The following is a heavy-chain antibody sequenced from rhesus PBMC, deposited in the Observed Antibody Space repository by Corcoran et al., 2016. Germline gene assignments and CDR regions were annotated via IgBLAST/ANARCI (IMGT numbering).Heavy chain of an antibody. J-gene: IGHJ4*01. V-gene: IGHV1-200*01. CDR2: INPSNGNT. CDR1: GHTFTSYS. D-gene: IGHD6-31*01. CDR3: AKSIAAAGGDY. Sequence: QVQLVQSGAEVKKPGASVKLSCKASGHTFTSYSINWVRKAPGQGLGWREWINPSNGNTGYAQKFQGRVTMTRDTSTSTAYMELNSLRSEDTAVYYCAKSIAAAGGDYWGQGVLVTVSS.